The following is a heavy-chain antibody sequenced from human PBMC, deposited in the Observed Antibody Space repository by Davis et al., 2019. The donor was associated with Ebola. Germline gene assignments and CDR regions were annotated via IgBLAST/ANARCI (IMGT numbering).Heavy chain of an antibody. Sequence: ASVKVSCKASGYTFTGYYMHWVRQAPGQGLEWMGWINPNSGGTNYAQKFQGRVTMTRDTSISTAYMELSRLRSDDTAVYYCARAPGYCSSTSCYRGADYWGQGTLVTVSS. J-gene: IGHJ4*02. D-gene: IGHD2-2*02. CDR3: ARAPGYCSSTSCYRGADY. CDR2: INPNSGGT. CDR1: GYTFTGYY. V-gene: IGHV1-2*02.